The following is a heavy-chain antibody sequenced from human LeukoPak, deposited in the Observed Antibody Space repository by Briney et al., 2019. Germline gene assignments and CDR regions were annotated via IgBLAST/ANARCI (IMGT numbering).Heavy chain of an antibody. Sequence: GGSLRLSCAASGFTVSSNYMSWVRQAPGKGLEWVSVIYSGGSTYYADSVKGRFTISRDNSKNTLYLQMNSLRAEDTAVYYCAKGAAAGLVDWFDPWGQGTLVTVSS. J-gene: IGHJ5*02. CDR3: AKGAAAGLVDWFDP. CDR2: IYSGGST. D-gene: IGHD6-13*01. V-gene: IGHV3-66*02. CDR1: GFTVSSNY.